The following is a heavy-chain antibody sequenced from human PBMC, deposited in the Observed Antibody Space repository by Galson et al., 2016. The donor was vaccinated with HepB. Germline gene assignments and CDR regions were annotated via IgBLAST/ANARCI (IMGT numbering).Heavy chain of an antibody. V-gene: IGHV5-10-1*01. CDR3: ARLLGQSNTDNWFDP. J-gene: IGHJ5*02. CDR2: IDPSDSYT. D-gene: IGHD3/OR15-3a*01. CDR1: GYSFTSYW. Sequence: QSGAEVKKPGESLRISCKGSGYSFTSYWINWVRHMPGKGLDWMGRIDPSDSYTNYSPSFQGHVTISADKSISTAYLQWSSLKASDTAMYYCARLLGQSNTDNWFDPWGQGTLVIVSS.